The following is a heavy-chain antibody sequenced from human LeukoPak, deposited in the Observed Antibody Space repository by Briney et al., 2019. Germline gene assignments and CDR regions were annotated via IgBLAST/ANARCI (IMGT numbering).Heavy chain of an antibody. D-gene: IGHD2/OR15-2a*01. CDR3: ARSIIIVPNTSYYYYYMDV. Sequence: GASVKVSCKASGGTFSSYAISWVRQAPGQGLEWMGGIIPIFGTANYAQKFQGRVTITADESASTAYMELSSLRSEDTAVYYCARSIIIVPNTSYYYYYMDVWGQGTTVTVSS. J-gene: IGHJ6*02. CDR1: GGTFSSYA. CDR2: IIPIFGTA. V-gene: IGHV1-69*13.